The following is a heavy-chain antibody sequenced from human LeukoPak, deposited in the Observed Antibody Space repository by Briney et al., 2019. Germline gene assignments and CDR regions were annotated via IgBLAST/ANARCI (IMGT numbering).Heavy chain of an antibody. CDR2: IRYDGSDR. V-gene: IGHV3-30*02. Sequence: GGSLRLSCVASEFTFSSYGMHWVRQAPGKGLEWVAYIRYDGSDRYYADSVKGRFTISRDNSKNTLYLQMNSLRAEDTAVYYCAKERYSSSSLFAVTPFDYWGQGTRITVSS. D-gene: IGHD6-13*01. CDR1: EFTFSSYG. J-gene: IGHJ4*02. CDR3: AKERYSSSSLFAVTPFDY.